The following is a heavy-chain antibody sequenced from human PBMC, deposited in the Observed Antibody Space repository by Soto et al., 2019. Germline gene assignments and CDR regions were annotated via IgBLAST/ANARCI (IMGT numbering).Heavy chain of an antibody. CDR2: ISHDGINK. V-gene: IGHV3-30-3*01. J-gene: IGHJ5*02. Sequence: QVRLVESGGGVVQPGRSLRLSCTASGFSFSSYAMYWFRQPPGKGLEWVAVISHDGINKHYAVSVKGRVTVSRDNSNHSVDLQLNRLSGEDTAMYYCTRDMYSSDYFVKWFEPWGQGTLVTVSS. CDR3: TRDMYSSDYFVKWFEP. CDR1: GFSFSSYA. D-gene: IGHD6-19*01.